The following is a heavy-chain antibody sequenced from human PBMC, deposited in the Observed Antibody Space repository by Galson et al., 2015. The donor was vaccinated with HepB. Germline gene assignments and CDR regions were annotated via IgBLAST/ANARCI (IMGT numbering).Heavy chain of an antibody. CDR1: GFTVSSNY. V-gene: IGHV3-53*04. Sequence: SLRLSCAASGFTVSSNYMSWVRQAPGKGLEWVSIIYSGTSTYSADCVRGRFTISRHNFKNTLYLQMNSLRAEDTAVYYCARGPRYYYDSSGPGYFDYWGQGTLVTVSS. D-gene: IGHD3-22*01. J-gene: IGHJ4*02. CDR2: IYSGTST. CDR3: ARGPRYYYDSSGPGYFDY.